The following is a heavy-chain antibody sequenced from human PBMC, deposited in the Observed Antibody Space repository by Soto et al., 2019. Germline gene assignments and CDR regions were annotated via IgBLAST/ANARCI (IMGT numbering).Heavy chain of an antibody. CDR3: ARARFQLLHPYYYGMDV. V-gene: IGHV4-59*01. CDR2: IYYTEKT. J-gene: IGHJ6*02. Sequence: QVQLQQSGPGLVKPSETLSLTCTVSGGSISSYYLSWIRQPPGKGLDWIGYIYYTEKTNYNPSLKSRVTISVDTSKNPFYLKMRSVTAADTGVYFCARARFQLLHPYYYGMDVWGQGTAVTVSS. CDR1: GGSISSYY. D-gene: IGHD2-15*01.